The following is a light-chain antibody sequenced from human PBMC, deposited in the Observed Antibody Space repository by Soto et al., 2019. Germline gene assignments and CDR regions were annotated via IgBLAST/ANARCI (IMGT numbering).Light chain of an antibody. CDR3: QHYSSGWA. J-gene: IGKJ1*01. V-gene: IGKV1-5*01. Sequence: IQTTQSPSTLSSSVGDRVTIHCRASQSISRGLAWYQQKPGKAPNLLIYDASTLESGVPSRFSGSGSGTEFTLTISCLHPDDFATYYCQHYSSGWAFGQGSKVDI. CDR1: QSISRG. CDR2: DAS.